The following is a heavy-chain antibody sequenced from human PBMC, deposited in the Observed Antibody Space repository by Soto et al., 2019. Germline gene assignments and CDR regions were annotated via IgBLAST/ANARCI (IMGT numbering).Heavy chain of an antibody. CDR3: ARGIRFDP. Sequence: PYLTRPFTGTAPGAPITTAYEWPWVRQQPVKGLEWIGHIYYTGSTYYNPSLKSRLNISLDTSKNQFSLHLESVTAADRAIYFCARGIRFDPWGQGTRVTVSS. CDR2: IYYTGST. J-gene: IGHJ5*02. CDR1: GAPITTAYE. V-gene: IGHV4-31*03.